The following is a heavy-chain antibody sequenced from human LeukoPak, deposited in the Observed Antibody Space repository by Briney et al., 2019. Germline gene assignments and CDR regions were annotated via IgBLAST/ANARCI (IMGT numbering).Heavy chain of an antibody. D-gene: IGHD3-10*01. Sequence: GASVKVSCKTSGYTFTNHAMSWVRQAPGQGPEWMGWISTYSGNTNYAQKFQGRVTMTTDTSTTTAYMELRSLKSDDTAVYCCARDGLLWFGEFDYWGQGSLVTVSS. CDR3: ARDGLLWFGEFDY. V-gene: IGHV1-18*01. CDR1: GYTFTNHA. J-gene: IGHJ4*02. CDR2: ISTYSGNT.